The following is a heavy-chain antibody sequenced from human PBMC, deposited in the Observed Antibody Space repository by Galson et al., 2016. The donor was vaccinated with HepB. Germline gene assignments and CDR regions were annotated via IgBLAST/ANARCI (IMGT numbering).Heavy chain of an antibody. CDR2: ISWNSNSV. D-gene: IGHD2-2*01. CDR1: GFTFDDLA. Sequence: SLRLSCAASGFTFDDLAMHWVRQAPGKGLEWVSGISWNSNSVGYADSVKGRFRISRDNAKKSLYLEMNSLRPEDTAFYYCAKDYANAWYDRGPRQPLNWFDPWGQGTLVTVSS. CDR3: AKDYANAWYDRGPRQPLNWFDP. J-gene: IGHJ5*02. V-gene: IGHV3-9*01.